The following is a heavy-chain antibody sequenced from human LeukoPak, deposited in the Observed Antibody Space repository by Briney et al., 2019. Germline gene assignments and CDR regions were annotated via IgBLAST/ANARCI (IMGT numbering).Heavy chain of an antibody. V-gene: IGHV4-34*01. CDR3: ARFHTFGGVSGFDY. CDR2: INHSGST. Sequence: SETLSLTCAVYGGSFSGYYWSWIRQPPGKGLEWIGGINHSGSTNYNPSLKSRVTISVDTSKNQFSLKLSSVTAADTAVYYCARFHTFGGVSGFDYWGQGTLVTVSS. D-gene: IGHD3-16*01. CDR1: GGSFSGYY. J-gene: IGHJ4*02.